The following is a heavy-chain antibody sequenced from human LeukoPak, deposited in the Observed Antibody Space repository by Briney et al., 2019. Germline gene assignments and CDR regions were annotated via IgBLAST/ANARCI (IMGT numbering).Heavy chain of an antibody. J-gene: IGHJ5*02. CDR1: GFTFSSYT. CDR3: AKDCNYDLCPGFDP. CDR2: ISGSGGST. D-gene: IGHD3-3*01. Sequence: GGSLRLSCAASGFTFSSYTMSWVRQAPGKGLEWVSAISGSGGSTYYADSVKGRFTISRDNSKNTLYLQMNSLRAEDTAVYYCAKDCNYDLCPGFDPWGQGTLVTVSS. V-gene: IGHV3-23*01.